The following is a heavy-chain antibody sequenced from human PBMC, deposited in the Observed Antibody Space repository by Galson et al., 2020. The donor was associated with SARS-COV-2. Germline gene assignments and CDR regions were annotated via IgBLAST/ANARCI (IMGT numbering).Heavy chain of an antibody. CDR3: AGLALYASGN. Sequence: LSLTCAASGFTFSSYSMNWVRQAPGKGLEWVSYISSGTDTISYADSVKDRFTISRDNAKNSLYLQMNSLRAEDTAFYYCAGLALYASGNRGQGALVTVSS. J-gene: IGHJ4*02. D-gene: IGHD3-10*01. V-gene: IGHV3-48*04. CDR2: ISSGTDTI. CDR1: GFTFSSYS.